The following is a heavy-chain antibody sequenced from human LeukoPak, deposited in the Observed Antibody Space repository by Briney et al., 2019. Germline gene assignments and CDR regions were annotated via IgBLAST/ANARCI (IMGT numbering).Heavy chain of an antibody. CDR2: IYYSGST. J-gene: IGHJ4*02. V-gene: IGHV4-39*01. Sequence: SETLSLTCTVSGGSITSSSYYWGWVRRPPGKGLEWIGSIYYSGSTYYNPSLKSRVTISVDTSKNQFSLKLSSVTVADTAVYYCARHYGTNPFDYWGQGTLVTVSS. D-gene: IGHD3-16*01. CDR3: ARHYGTNPFDY. CDR1: GGSITSSSYY.